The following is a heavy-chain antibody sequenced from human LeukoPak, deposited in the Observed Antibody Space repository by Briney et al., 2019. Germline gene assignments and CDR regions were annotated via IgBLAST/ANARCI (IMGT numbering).Heavy chain of an antibody. CDR1: GGSISSYY. V-gene: IGHV4-59*01. CDR2: IYDSGST. Sequence: PSETLSLTCTVSGGSISSYYWSWIRQPPGKGLEWIGYIYDSGSTNYNPSLKSRVTISVDTSKNQFSLKLSSVTAADTAVYYCAREFGSSGWRPFDYWGQGTLVTVSS. J-gene: IGHJ4*02. D-gene: IGHD6-19*01. CDR3: AREFGSSGWRPFDY.